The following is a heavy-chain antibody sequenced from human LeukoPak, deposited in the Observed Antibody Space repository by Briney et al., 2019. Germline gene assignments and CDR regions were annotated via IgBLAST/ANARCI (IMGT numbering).Heavy chain of an antibody. D-gene: IGHD2/OR15-2a*01. Sequence: SGGSLRLSCATSGFTFSSYGMNWVRQAPGKGLEWVSLIWYDGTNKYYADSVKGRSTISRDNSRNTLYLQMNSLRAEDTAVYYCAKDLLHGFFTLDYWGQGTLVTVSS. J-gene: IGHJ4*02. CDR1: GFTFSSYG. CDR2: IWYDGTNK. V-gene: IGHV3-33*06. CDR3: AKDLLHGFFTLDY.